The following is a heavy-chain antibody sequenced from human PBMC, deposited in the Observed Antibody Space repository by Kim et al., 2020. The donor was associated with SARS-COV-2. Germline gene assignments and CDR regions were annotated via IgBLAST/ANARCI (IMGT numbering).Heavy chain of an antibody. CDR1: GYTFTSYY. CDR2: INPSGGST. CDR3: ARPGGTGYCTNGVCYGGHYYYGMDV. D-gene: IGHD2-8*01. J-gene: IGHJ6*02. Sequence: ASVKVSCKASGYTFTSYYMHWVRQAPGQGLEWMGIINPSGGSTSYAQKFQGRVTMTRDTSTSTVYMELSSLRSEDTAVYYCARPGGTGYCTNGVCYGGHYYYGMDVWGQGTTVTVSS. V-gene: IGHV1-46*01.